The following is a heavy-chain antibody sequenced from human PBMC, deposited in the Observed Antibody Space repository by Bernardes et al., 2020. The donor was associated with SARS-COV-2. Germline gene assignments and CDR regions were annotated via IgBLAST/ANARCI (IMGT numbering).Heavy chain of an antibody. CDR1: GYTFTSYG. Sequence: ASVKVSCKASGYTFTSYGISWVRQAPGQGLEWMGWISAYNGNTNYAQKLQGRVTMTTDTSTSTAYMELRSLRSDDTAVYYCARVYDILTGYSGMDVWGQGTTVTVSS. D-gene: IGHD3-9*01. CDR2: ISAYNGNT. CDR3: ARVYDILTGYSGMDV. V-gene: IGHV1-18*01. J-gene: IGHJ6*02.